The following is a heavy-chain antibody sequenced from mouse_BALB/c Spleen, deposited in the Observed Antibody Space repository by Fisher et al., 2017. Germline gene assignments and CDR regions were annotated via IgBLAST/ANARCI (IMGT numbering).Heavy chain of an antibody. J-gene: IGHJ4*01. Sequence: KFKGKATITADTSSNTAYLQLSSLTSEDTAVYYCAWIYYDYDEGIYVMDYWGQGTSVTVSS. D-gene: IGHD2-4*01. V-gene: IGHV14-2*02. CDR3: AWIYYDYDEGIYVMDY.